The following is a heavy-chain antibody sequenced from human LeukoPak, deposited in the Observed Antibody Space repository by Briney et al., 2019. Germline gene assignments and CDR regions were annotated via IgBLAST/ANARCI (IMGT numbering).Heavy chain of an antibody. Sequence: ASVKVSCKASGYTFTGYYMHWVRQAPGQGLEWMGWINPNSGGTNYAQKLQGRVTMTTDTSTSTAYMELRSLRSDDTAVYYCARDTYYYDSSGYYYHYPFDYWGQGTLVTVSS. CDR1: GYTFTGYY. CDR2: INPNSGGT. V-gene: IGHV1-2*02. D-gene: IGHD3-22*01. J-gene: IGHJ4*02. CDR3: ARDTYYYDSSGYYYHYPFDY.